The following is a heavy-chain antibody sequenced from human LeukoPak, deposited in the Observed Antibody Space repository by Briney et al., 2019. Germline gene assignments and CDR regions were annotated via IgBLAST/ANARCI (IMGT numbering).Heavy chain of an antibody. CDR2: MSTSGNS. Sequence: SETLSLTCAVYGGSFSGYYWSWIRQPAGKGLEWIGRMSTSGNSNYIPSLVSRVTMSVDTSKNQFSLNLSSVTAADTAAYYCARESGSMRWFDPWGQGTLVTVSS. J-gene: IGHJ5*02. D-gene: IGHD6-25*01. V-gene: IGHV4-4*07. CDR1: GGSFSGYY. CDR3: ARESGSMRWFDP.